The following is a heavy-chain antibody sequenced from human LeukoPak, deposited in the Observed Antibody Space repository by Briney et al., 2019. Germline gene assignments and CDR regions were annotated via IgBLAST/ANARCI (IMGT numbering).Heavy chain of an antibody. V-gene: IGHV4-59*01. CDR3: ARDAGVRGGLWFGERGITFDI. CDR1: GGSISSYY. D-gene: IGHD3-10*01. J-gene: IGHJ3*02. Sequence: SETLSLTCTVSGGSISSYYWSWIRQPPGKGLEWIGYIYYSGSTNYNPSLKSRVTISVDTSKNQFSLKLSSVTAADTAVYYCARDAGVRGGLWFGERGITFDIWGQGTMVTVSS. CDR2: IYYSGST.